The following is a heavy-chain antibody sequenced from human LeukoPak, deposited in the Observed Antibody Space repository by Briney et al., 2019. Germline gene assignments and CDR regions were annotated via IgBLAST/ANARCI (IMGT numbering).Heavy chain of an antibody. CDR2: INHSGST. Sequence: SETLSLTCVVYGGSFSGYYWSWIRQPPGKGLEWTGEINHSGSTNYNPSLKSRVTMSVDTSKNQFSLKLSSVTAADTAVYYCATTTVTTDAFDIWGQGTMVAVSS. CDR3: ATTTVTTDAFDI. CDR1: GGSFSGYY. J-gene: IGHJ3*02. D-gene: IGHD4-17*01. V-gene: IGHV4-34*01.